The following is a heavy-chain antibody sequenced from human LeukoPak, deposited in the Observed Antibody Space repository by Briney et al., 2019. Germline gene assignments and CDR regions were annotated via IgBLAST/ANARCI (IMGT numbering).Heavy chain of an antibody. CDR3: ARRVVVPAARYNWFDP. Sequence: PSETLSLTSTVSGGSISSHYWSWIRQPPGKGLEWIGYIYYSGSTNYNPSLKSRVTISVDTSKNQFSLKLSSVTAADTAVYYCARRVVVPAARYNWFDPWGQRTLVTVSS. J-gene: IGHJ5*02. CDR1: GGSISSHY. CDR2: IYYSGST. V-gene: IGHV4-59*11. D-gene: IGHD2-2*01.